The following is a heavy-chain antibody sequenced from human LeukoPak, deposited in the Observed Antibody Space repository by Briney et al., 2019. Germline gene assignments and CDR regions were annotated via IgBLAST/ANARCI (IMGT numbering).Heavy chain of an antibody. J-gene: IGHJ4*02. Sequence: GGSLRLSCSASGFTFNSYPVHWVRQAPGKGLEYVSGISRNGGSTYYADSVKGRFTISRDNSKNTLYLQMSSLRAEDTAVYYCARHCSDGSCYEYWGQGTLVTVSS. D-gene: IGHD2-15*01. V-gene: IGHV3-64D*06. CDR2: ISRNGGST. CDR3: ARHCSDGSCYEY. CDR1: GFTFNSYP.